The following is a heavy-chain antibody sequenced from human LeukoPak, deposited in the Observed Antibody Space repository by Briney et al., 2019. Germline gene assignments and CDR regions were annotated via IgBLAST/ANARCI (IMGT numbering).Heavy chain of an antibody. Sequence: PGGSLRLSCAASGFTVSSNYMSWVRQAPGKGLEWVAVISYDGSNKYYADSVKGRFTISRDNSKNTLSLQMNSLRAEDTAVYYCARDPAYIAAPGTLDYWGQGTLVTVSS. CDR3: ARDPAYIAAPGTLDY. CDR2: ISYDGSNK. D-gene: IGHD6-13*01. CDR1: GFTVSSNY. J-gene: IGHJ4*02. V-gene: IGHV3-30-3*01.